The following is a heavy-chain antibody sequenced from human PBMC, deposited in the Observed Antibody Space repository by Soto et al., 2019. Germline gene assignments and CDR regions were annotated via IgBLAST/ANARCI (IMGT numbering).Heavy chain of an antibody. CDR1: GFTFSSYG. CDR2: ISYDGSNK. D-gene: IGHD2-15*01. J-gene: IGHJ4*02. CDR3: AKDSCSGGSCFLYYFDY. V-gene: IGHV3-30*18. Sequence: GGSLRLSCAASGFTFSSYGMHWVRQAPGKGLEWVAVISYDGSNKYYADSVKGRFTISRDNSKNTLYLQMNSLRAEDTAVYYCAKDSCSGGSCFLYYFDYWGQGPRSPS.